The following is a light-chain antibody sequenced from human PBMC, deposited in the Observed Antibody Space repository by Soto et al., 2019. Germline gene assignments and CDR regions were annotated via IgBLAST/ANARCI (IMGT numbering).Light chain of an antibody. V-gene: IGLV4-69*01. CDR2: LNSDGGH. Sequence: QSVLTQPPSASASLGDSVKLTCTLSSGHSYFAIAWHRQQPEKGPRFLMKLNSDGGHIKGDGIPDRFSGSSSGAERYLTISNLQSEDEADYFCQTWGTGTWVFGGGTKLTVL. CDR3: QTWGTGTWV. CDR1: SGHSYFA. J-gene: IGLJ3*02.